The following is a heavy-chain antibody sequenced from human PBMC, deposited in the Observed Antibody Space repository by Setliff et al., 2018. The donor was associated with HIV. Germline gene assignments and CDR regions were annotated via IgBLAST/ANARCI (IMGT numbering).Heavy chain of an antibody. CDR2: IYTSGST. Sequence: SETLSLTCTVSGGSISSGSYYWSWIRQPAGKGLEWIGHIYTSGSTNYNPSLKSRVTISVHTSKNQFSLKLSSVTAADTAVYYCAKSRESSGYYRDYYYYLDVWGKGTTVTVSS. D-gene: IGHD6-19*01. V-gene: IGHV4-61*09. CDR1: GGSISSGSYY. J-gene: IGHJ6*03. CDR3: AKSRESSGYYRDYYYYLDV.